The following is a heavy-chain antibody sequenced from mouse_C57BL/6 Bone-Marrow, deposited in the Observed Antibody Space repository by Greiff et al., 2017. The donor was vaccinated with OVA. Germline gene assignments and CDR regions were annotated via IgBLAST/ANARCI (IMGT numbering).Heavy chain of an antibody. J-gene: IGHJ2*01. V-gene: IGHV1-55*01. CDR2: IYPGSGST. D-gene: IGHD2-3*01. CDR3: ASYDGYSYYFDY. Sequence: VQLQQPGAELVKPGASVKMSCKASGYTFTSYWITWVKQRPGQGLEWIGDIYPGSGSTNYNEKFKSKATLTVDTSSSTAYMQLSSLTSEDSAVYCCASYDGYSYYFDYWGQGTTLTVSS. CDR1: GYTFTSYW.